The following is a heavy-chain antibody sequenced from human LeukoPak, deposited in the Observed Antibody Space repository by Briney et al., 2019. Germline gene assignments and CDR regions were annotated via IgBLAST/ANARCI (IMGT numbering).Heavy chain of an antibody. CDR3: ARDMAVASRFDP. CDR2: ISGSGGST. J-gene: IGHJ5*02. V-gene: IGHV3-23*01. CDR1: GITVSSNY. D-gene: IGHD6-19*01. Sequence: PGGSLRLSCAASGITVSSNYMSWVREAPGKGLEWGSAISGSGGSTYYADSVKGRFTISRDNSKNRLYLQMNSLRAEDTAVYYCARDMAVASRFDPWGQGTLVTVSS.